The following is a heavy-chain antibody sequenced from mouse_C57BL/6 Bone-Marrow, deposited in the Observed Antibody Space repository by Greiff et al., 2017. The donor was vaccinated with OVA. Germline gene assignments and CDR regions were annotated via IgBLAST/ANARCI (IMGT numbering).Heavy chain of an antibody. CDR1: GYTFTDYY. D-gene: IGHD2-4*01. V-gene: IGHV1-26*01. CDR2: INPNNGGT. J-gene: IGHJ2*01. CDR3: ARGYDYDGYYFDY. Sequence: EVQLQQSGPELVKPGASVKISCKASGYTFTDYYMNWVKQSHGKSLEWIGDINPNNGGTSYNQKFKGKATLTVDKSSSTAYMELRSLTSEDSAVYYCARGYDYDGYYFDYWGQGTTHTVSS.